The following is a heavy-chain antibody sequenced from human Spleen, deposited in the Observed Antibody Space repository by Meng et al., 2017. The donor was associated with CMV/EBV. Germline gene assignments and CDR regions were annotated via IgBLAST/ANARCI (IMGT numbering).Heavy chain of an antibody. J-gene: IGHJ6*02. D-gene: IGHD3/OR15-3a*01. Sequence: ASVKVSCKASGYTFTGYYIHWVRQAPGQGLEWMGWIDPHTGGTNYAQKFQGRVSMNSDTSTSTAYMDLSSLKPDDTAVYYCARDGGGEDFWTDYYQYYAMDVWGQGTTVTVSS. CDR3: ARDGGGEDFWTDYYQYYAMDV. CDR2: IDPHTGGT. V-gene: IGHV1-2*02. CDR1: GYTFTGYY.